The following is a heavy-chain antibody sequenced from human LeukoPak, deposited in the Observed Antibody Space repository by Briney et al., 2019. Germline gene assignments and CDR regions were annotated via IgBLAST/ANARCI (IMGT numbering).Heavy chain of an antibody. Sequence: PSETLSLTCAVSGGSISSSNWWSWVRQPPGKGLEWIGEIYHSGSTNYNPPLKSRVTISVDKSKNQFSLKLSSVTAADTAVYYCARVEEYSSSWYGGRYYFDYWGQGTLVTVSS. CDR2: IYHSGST. CDR1: GGSISSSNW. CDR3: ARVEEYSSSWYGGRYYFDY. V-gene: IGHV4-4*02. J-gene: IGHJ4*02. D-gene: IGHD6-13*01.